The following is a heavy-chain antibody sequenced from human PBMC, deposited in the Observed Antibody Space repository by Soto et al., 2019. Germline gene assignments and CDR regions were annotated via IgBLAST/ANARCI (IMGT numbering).Heavy chain of an antibody. D-gene: IGHD1-26*01. Sequence: EVQVVESGGGLVQPGRSLRLSCAASGFTFDDYAMHWVRQAPGKGLEWVSGITWNSGRIGYADSVKGRFTIARDNAKNSLSLQMDSLREEDTALYYCARSQIVGSMNYYNYVDVWGKGTMVTV. CDR2: ITWNSGRI. V-gene: IGHV3-9*01. CDR3: ARSQIVGSMNYYNYVDV. J-gene: IGHJ6*03. CDR1: GFTFDDYA.